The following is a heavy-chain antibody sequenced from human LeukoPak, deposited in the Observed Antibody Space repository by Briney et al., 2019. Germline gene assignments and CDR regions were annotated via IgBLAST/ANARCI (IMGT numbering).Heavy chain of an antibody. CDR1: GFTFSNYG. CDR3: ARAIAYCGGDCLIDY. CDR2: IRYDGNNK. D-gene: IGHD2-21*01. V-gene: IGHV3-30*02. Sequence: GGSLRLSCAASGFTFSNYGMHWVRQAPGKGLEWVAFIRYDGNNKYYADSVKGRFTISRDNAKNSLYLQMNSLRAEDTAVYYCARAIAYCGGDCLIDYWGQGTLVTVSS. J-gene: IGHJ4*02.